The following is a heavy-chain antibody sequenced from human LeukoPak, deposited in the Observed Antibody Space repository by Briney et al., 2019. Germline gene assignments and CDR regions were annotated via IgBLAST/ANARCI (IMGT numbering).Heavy chain of an antibody. V-gene: IGHV4-39*07. J-gene: IGHJ3*02. CDR2: IYYSGST. D-gene: IGHD5-24*01. CDR1: GGSISSSSYY. Sequence: SETLSLTCTVSGGSISSSSYYWGWIRQPPGKGLEWIGSIYYSGSTYYNPSLKSRVTISVDTSKNQFSLKLSSVTAADTAVYYCAREGVGDGYRLSAFDIWGQGTMVTVSS. CDR3: AREGVGDGYRLSAFDI.